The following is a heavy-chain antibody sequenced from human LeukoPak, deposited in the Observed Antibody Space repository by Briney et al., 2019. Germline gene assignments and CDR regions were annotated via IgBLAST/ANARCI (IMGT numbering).Heavy chain of an antibody. CDR1: GFIFSDYW. CDR3: AKSALQDWSTWCEHYDC. J-gene: IGHJ4*02. CDR2: IKQDGSEK. D-gene: IGHD4/OR15-4a*01. Sequence: PGGSLRLSCTASGFIFSDYWMSWVRQAPGKGLEWVANIKQDGSEKHYVDSVKDRFTISRDNAKSSLYLQMNSLRAEDTAVYYCAKSALQDWSTWCEHYDCWGPGTLVTVSS. V-gene: IGHV3-7*01.